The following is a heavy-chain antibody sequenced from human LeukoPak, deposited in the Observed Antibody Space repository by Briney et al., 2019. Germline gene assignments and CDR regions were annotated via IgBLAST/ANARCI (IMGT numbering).Heavy chain of an antibody. CDR3: ARGMDAGMDPDSNFEY. D-gene: IGHD2-15*01. CDR2: INPNSGGT. V-gene: IGHV1-2*04. J-gene: IGHJ4*02. Sequence: GASVKVSCKASGYTFTGYYMHWVRQAPGQGLEWMGWINPNSGGTNYAQKFQGWVTMTRDTSISTAYMELSRLRPDDTAVYYCARGMDAGMDPDSNFEYWGQGTLVTVSS. CDR1: GYTFTGYY.